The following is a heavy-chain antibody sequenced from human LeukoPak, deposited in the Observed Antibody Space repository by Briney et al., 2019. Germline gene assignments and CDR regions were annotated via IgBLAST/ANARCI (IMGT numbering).Heavy chain of an antibody. CDR3: TREPSP. CDR1: GGSITSSY. Sequence: PSETLSLTCTISGGSITSSYWNWIRQPAGEGLEWIGRIYASGSTNYSPSLKSRVTMSVDTSKNQFSLKLSSVTAADTAVYYCTREPSPWGQGTLVTVSS. J-gene: IGHJ5*02. V-gene: IGHV4-4*07. CDR2: IYASGST.